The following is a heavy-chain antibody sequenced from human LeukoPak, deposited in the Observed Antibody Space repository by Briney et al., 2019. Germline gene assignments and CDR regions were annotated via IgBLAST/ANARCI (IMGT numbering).Heavy chain of an antibody. Sequence: GGSLRLSCAASGFIFSSYAMSWVRQAPGKGLEWVSAISGSGGSTYYADSVKGRFTISRDNSKNTLYLQMNSLRAEDTAVYYCAKAGWRGGYDLSVHWGQGTLVTVSS. CDR2: ISGSGGST. J-gene: IGHJ4*02. V-gene: IGHV3-23*01. CDR3: AKAGWRGGYDLSVH. CDR1: GFIFSSYA. D-gene: IGHD5-12*01.